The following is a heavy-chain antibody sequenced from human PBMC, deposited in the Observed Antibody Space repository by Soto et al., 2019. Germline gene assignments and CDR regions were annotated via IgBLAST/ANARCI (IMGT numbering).Heavy chain of an antibody. CDR2: ISSSSSYI. D-gene: IGHD3-16*02. J-gene: IGHJ5*02. CDR1: GFTFSSYS. Sequence: EVQLVESGGGLVKPGGSLRLSCAASGFTFSSYSMNWVRQAPGKGLEWVSSISSSSSYIYYADSVKGRFTISRDNAKNSLYLQMNSLRAEDTAVYYCARKGRDHDYIWGSYRLNWFDPWGQGTLVTVSS. CDR3: ARKGRDHDYIWGSYRLNWFDP. V-gene: IGHV3-21*01.